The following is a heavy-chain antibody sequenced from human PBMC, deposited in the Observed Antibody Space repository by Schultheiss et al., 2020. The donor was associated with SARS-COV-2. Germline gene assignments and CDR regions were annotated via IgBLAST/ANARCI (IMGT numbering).Heavy chain of an antibody. J-gene: IGHJ4*02. CDR1: GFTFSSYA. D-gene: IGHD5-12*01. V-gene: IGHV3-30*07. CDR2: ISYDGSNK. CDR3: ARETYGGYAGYDY. Sequence: GESLKISCAASGFTFSSYAMHWVRQAPGKGLEWVAVISYDGSNKYYADSVKGRFTISRDNAKNSLYLQMNSLRAEDTAVYYCARETYGGYAGYDYWGQGTLVTVSS.